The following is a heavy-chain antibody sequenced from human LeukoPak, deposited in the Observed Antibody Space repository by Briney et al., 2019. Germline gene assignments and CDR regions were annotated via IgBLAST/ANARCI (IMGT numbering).Heavy chain of an antibody. CDR2: ISCSGGST. D-gene: IGHD3-22*01. CDR3: ANTEDYYDSSGSTPYYFDY. V-gene: IGHV3-23*01. Sequence: PGGSLRLSCAASGFTFSSYAMSWVRQAPGKGLEWVPAISCSGGSTYYAGCVKGRFTISRDNSKNTVYLQMNSLRAEDTAVYYCANTEDYYDSSGSTPYYFDYWGQGTLVTVSS. CDR1: GFTFSSYA. J-gene: IGHJ4*02.